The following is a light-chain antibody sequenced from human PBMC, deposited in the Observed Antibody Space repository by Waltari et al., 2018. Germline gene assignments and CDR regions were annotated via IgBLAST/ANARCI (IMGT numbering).Light chain of an antibody. CDR3: QQYGSSPTT. CDR2: GAS. J-gene: IGKJ1*01. CDR1: QGVRSRH. Sequence: EIVLTQSPGTLSLSPGDRAPLSCRASQGVRSRHLAWYQQKPGQAPRLLIYGASSRATGIPDRFSGSGSGTDFTLTISRLEPEDVAVYYCQQYGSSPTTFGQGTKVEIK. V-gene: IGKV3-20*01.